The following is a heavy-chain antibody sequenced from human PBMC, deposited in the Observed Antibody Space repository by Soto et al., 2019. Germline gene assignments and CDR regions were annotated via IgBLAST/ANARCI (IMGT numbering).Heavy chain of an antibody. Sequence: SETLSLTCAVSGYSISLGYYWGWIRQPPGKGLEWIGSIYHSGNTYYNPSLKSRVSISLDTSKNHFSLELTSVTAADTAVYYCARDIGSYAYAEGYWGQGIQVTVSS. D-gene: IGHD2-2*01. CDR2: IYHSGNT. V-gene: IGHV4-38-2*02. CDR3: ARDIGSYAYAEGY. CDR1: GYSISLGYY. J-gene: IGHJ4*02.